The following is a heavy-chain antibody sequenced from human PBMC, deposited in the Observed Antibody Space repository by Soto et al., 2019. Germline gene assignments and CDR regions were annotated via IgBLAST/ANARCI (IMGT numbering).Heavy chain of an antibody. V-gene: IGHV1-69*12. CDR1: GGTFSSYA. D-gene: IGHD2-15*01. Sequence: QVQLVQSGAEVKKPGASVKVSCKASGGTFSSYAISWVRQAPGQGLEWMGGIIPIFGTANYAQKFKGRVTIPADESTSTAYMELSSLRSEDTAVYYCARDSGGGSCWKVWGQGTLVTVSS. J-gene: IGHJ4*02. CDR3: ARDSGGGSCWKV. CDR2: IIPIFGTA.